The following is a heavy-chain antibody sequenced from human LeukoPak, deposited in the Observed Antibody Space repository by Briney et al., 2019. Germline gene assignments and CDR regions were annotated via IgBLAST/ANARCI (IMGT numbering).Heavy chain of an antibody. Sequence: GASVKVSCKASGGTFSSYAISWVRQAPGQGLEWMGRIIPILGIANYAQKFQGRVTITADKSTSTAYMELSSLRSEDTAVYYCARDSFRPSSGSDGYNYFDYWGQGTLVTVSS. D-gene: IGHD5-24*01. CDR2: IIPILGIA. CDR1: GGTFSSYA. V-gene: IGHV1-69*04. J-gene: IGHJ4*02. CDR3: ARDSFRPSSGSDGYNYFDY.